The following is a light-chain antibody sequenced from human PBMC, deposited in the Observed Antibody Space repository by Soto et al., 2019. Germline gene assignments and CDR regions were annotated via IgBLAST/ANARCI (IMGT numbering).Light chain of an antibody. CDR3: SSYTSSSTRV. J-gene: IGLJ3*02. V-gene: IGLV2-14*01. CDR2: EVS. CDR1: SSDVGGYNY. Sequence: QSVLTQPASVSGSPGQSITISCTGTSSDVGGYNYVSWDQQHPGKAPKLMIYEVSNRPSGVSNRFSGPKSGNTASLTSSGLQAEDEADYYCSSYTSSSTRVFGGGTKVTVL.